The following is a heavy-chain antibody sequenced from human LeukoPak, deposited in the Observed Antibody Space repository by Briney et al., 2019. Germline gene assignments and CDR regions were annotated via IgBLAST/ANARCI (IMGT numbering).Heavy chain of an antibody. D-gene: IGHD2-21*02. CDR2: ISWDGGST. CDR3: AKPHCGGDCRPEMDWYFDL. CDR1: GFTFDDYA. Sequence: PGGSLRLSCAASGFTFDDYAMHWVRQAPGKGLEWVSLISWDGGSTYYADSVKGRFTISRDNSKNSLYLQMNSLRAEDTALYYCAKPHCGGDCRPEMDWYFDLWGRGTLVTVSS. V-gene: IGHV3-43D*03. J-gene: IGHJ2*01.